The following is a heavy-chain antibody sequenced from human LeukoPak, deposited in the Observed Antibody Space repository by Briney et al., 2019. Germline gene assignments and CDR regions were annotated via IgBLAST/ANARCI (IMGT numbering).Heavy chain of an antibody. Sequence: SSETLSLTCTVSGGSISSGGYYWSWIRQHPGKGLEWIGYIYYSGSTYYNPSLKSRVTISVDTSKNQFSLKLSSVTAADTAVYYCARDRDSSGLFDPWGQGTLVTVSS. CDR1: GGSISSGGYY. V-gene: IGHV4-31*03. CDR3: ARDRDSSGLFDP. J-gene: IGHJ5*02. CDR2: IYYSGST. D-gene: IGHD3-22*01.